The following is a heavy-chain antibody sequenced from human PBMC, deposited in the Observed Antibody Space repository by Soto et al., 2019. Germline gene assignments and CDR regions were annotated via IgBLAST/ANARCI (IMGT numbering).Heavy chain of an antibody. J-gene: IGHJ5*01. CDR2: ISGGGGTT. V-gene: IGHV3-23*01. CDR3: AKAYCSSTSCYLNWFDS. D-gene: IGHD2-2*01. Sequence: GGSLRLSCVASGFTFSSYAMSWVRQAPGTGLEWVSVISGGGGTTYYADSVKGRFTISRDNSKNTLSLQMNSLRAEDTAVFYCAKAYCSSTSCYLNWFDSWGQGTLVTVSS. CDR1: GFTFSSYA.